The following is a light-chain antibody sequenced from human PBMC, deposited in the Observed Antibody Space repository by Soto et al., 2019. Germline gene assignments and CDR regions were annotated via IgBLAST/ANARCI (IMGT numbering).Light chain of an antibody. Sequence: ITCRASQSISSYLNWYQQKPGKAPKLLIYAASSLQSGVPSRFSGSGSGTDFTLTISSLQPEDFATYYCQQSYSTPYTFGQGTKLEIK. J-gene: IGKJ2*01. CDR2: AAS. CDR1: QSISSY. CDR3: QQSYSTPYT. V-gene: IGKV1-39*01.